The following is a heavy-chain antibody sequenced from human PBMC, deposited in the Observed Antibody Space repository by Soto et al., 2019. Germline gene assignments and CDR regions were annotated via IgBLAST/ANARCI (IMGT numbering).Heavy chain of an antibody. CDR1: GFTFSSYA. CDR3: TYTSGYEPCY. CDR2: ISGSGGST. Sequence: EVQLLESGGGLVQPGGSLRLSCAASGFTFSSYAMSWVRQAPGKGLEWVSAISGSGGSTYYADSVKGRFTISGDTTKNTLYLQMNSLRAEDTAVYYCTYTSGYEPCYWGQGTLVTVSS. J-gene: IGHJ4*02. V-gene: IGHV3-23*01. D-gene: IGHD6-19*01.